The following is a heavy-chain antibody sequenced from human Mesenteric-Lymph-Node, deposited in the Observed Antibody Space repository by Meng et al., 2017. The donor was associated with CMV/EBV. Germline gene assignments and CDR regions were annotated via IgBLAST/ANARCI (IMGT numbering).Heavy chain of an antibody. V-gene: IGHV1-2*02. CDR2: INPNSGGT. CDR3: ARGVGSGSYYSGFGY. J-gene: IGHJ4*02. CDR1: GYTFTGYY. Sequence: ASVKVSCKASGYTFTGYYMHGVRQAPGQGREWMGWINPNSGGTNYAQKFQGRVTMTRDTSISTAYMELSRLRSDDTAVYYCARGVGSGSYYSGFGYWGQGTLVTVSS. D-gene: IGHD3-10*01.